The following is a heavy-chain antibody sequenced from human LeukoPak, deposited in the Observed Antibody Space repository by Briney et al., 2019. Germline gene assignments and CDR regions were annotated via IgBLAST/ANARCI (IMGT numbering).Heavy chain of an antibody. CDR1: GYRFTNYW. J-gene: IGHJ4*02. D-gene: IGHD5-12*01. Sequence: GESLKISCQVSGYRFTNYWIAWVRQMPGKGLEWMGIIYPGDSDTRYSPSFQGQVTISADKSISTAYLQWSSLKASDTAMYYCAKQQAWHFDSWGQGTLVTVSS. CDR2: IYPGDSDT. V-gene: IGHV5-51*01. CDR3: AKQQAWHFDS.